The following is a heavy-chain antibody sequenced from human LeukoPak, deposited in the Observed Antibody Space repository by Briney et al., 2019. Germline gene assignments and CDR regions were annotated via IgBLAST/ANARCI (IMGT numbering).Heavy chain of an antibody. CDR3: ARHPGDFTGIVNYYYMDV. Sequence: PGGSLRLSCAASGFTFSRYGMHWVRQGPGKGLEWLSIISYDGTNTYYGDSVKGRFTISRDNSNNTLFLQMNSLRPEDTAVYFCARHPGDFTGIVNYYYMDVWGKGTTVTVSS. D-gene: IGHD1-26*01. J-gene: IGHJ6*03. CDR1: GFTFSRYG. CDR2: ISYDGTNT. V-gene: IGHV3-30*03.